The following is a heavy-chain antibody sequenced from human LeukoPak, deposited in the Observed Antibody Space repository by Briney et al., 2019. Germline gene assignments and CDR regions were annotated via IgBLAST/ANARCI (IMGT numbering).Heavy chain of an antibody. CDR1: GGSISSSGYY. CDR3: ARTSPLKLLWFGELLGRYYMDV. Sequence: SETLSLTCTVSGGSISSSGYYWVWIRQPPGKGLEWIGSIYYTGSTYYNPSLRSRVTISVDTSKNQFSLKLSSVTAADTAVYYCARTSPLKLLWFGELLGRYYMDVWGKGTTVTISS. D-gene: IGHD3-10*01. CDR2: IYYTGST. J-gene: IGHJ6*03. V-gene: IGHV4-39*07.